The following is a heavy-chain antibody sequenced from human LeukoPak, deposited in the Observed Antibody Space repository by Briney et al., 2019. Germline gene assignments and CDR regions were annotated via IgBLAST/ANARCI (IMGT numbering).Heavy chain of an antibody. Sequence: PGGSLRLSCAASGFTFDDYAVHWVRQAPGKGLEWVSGISWNSGTIGYADSVKGRFTISRDNAKKYLYLQMNSLRAEDTALYYCAGDVAADYDYGMDVWGQGTTVTVSS. CDR3: AGDVAADYDYGMDV. CDR1: GFTFDDYA. J-gene: IGHJ6*02. V-gene: IGHV3-9*01. CDR2: ISWNSGTI.